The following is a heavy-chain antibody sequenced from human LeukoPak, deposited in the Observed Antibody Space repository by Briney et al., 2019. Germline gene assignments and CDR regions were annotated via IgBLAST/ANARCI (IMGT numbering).Heavy chain of an antibody. CDR3: ARAAKGYYDSSGYRTRFDY. CDR2: INHSGST. CDR1: GGSFSGYY. Sequence: KASETLSLTCAVYGGSFSGYYWSWIRQPPGKGLEWIGEINHSGSTNYNPSLKSRVTISVDTSKNQFSLKLSSVTAADTAVYYCARAAKGYYDSSGYRTRFDYWGQGTLVTVSS. V-gene: IGHV4-34*01. D-gene: IGHD3-22*01. J-gene: IGHJ4*02.